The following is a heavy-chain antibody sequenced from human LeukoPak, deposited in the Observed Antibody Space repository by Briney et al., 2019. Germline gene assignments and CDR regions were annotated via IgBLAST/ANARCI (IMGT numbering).Heavy chain of an antibody. CDR3: ARHSPVGIFYFDY. D-gene: IGHD1-26*01. CDR2: IYYSGST. V-gene: IGHV4-39*01. CDR1: GGSISTSSSY. Sequence: PSETLSLTCAVSGGSISTSSSYWGWIRQPPGKGLEWIGSIYYSGSTYYNPSLKSRVTISVDTSKNQFSLKLSSVTAADTAVYYCARHSPVGIFYFDYWGQGTLVTVSS. J-gene: IGHJ4*02.